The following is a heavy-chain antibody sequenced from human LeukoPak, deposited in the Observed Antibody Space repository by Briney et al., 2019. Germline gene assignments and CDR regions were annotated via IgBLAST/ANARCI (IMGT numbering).Heavy chain of an antibody. J-gene: IGHJ4*02. CDR3: ARAQKKYYYDSSGYHSRDYFDY. D-gene: IGHD3-22*01. CDR2: IYYSGST. CDR1: GGSISSYY. Sequence: PSETLSLTCTVSGGSISSYYWSWLRQPPGKGLEGIGYIYYSGSTNYNPSLKSRVTISVDTSKNQFSLKLSSVTAAGTAVYYCARAQKKYYYDSSGYHSRDYFDYWGQGTLVTVSS. V-gene: IGHV4-59*01.